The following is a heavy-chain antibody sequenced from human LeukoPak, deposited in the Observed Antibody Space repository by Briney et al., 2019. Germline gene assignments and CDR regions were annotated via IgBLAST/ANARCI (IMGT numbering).Heavy chain of an antibody. CDR3: ARCYDRYYYYYMDV. CDR2: ISSSSSYI. V-gene: IGHV3-21*01. CDR1: RFTLSSHS. D-gene: IGHD2-2*01. J-gene: IGHJ6*03. Sequence: GGSLRLSCAASRFTLSSHSMNWVRQAPGKGLEWVSSISSSSSYIYYSDSVKGRFTISRDNAKNSLYLQMNSLRAEDTAVYYCARCYDRYYYYYMDVWGKGTTVTVSS.